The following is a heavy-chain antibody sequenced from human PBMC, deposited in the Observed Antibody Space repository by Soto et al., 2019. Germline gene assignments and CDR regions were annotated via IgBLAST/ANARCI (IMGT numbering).Heavy chain of an antibody. CDR3: ITDFYDYVWGSYRFG. CDR2: IGGSGGST. Sequence: GLECVSAIGGSGGSTYYAGSVRGWFTISSDNFKNPLYLQMNSLRAEDFFLYYCITDFYDYVWGSYRFGGGQGTLVTVSS. J-gene: IGHJ4*02. V-gene: IGHV3-23*01. D-gene: IGHD3-16*02.